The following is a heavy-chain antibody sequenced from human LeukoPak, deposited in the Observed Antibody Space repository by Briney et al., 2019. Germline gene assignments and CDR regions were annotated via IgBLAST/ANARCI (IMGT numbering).Heavy chain of an antibody. V-gene: IGHV3-23*01. D-gene: IGHD3-3*01. CDR2: IKGDGGST. Sequence: GGSLRLSCAASVFTFSSYAMSWVRPAPWKGLEWVSNIKGDGGSTYYVDSVKGRFTISRDNSKNTLYLQMNSLRAEDTAVYYCAKEERVACDFDYWGQGTLVTVSS. CDR3: AKEERVACDFDY. CDR1: VFTFSSYA. J-gene: IGHJ4*02.